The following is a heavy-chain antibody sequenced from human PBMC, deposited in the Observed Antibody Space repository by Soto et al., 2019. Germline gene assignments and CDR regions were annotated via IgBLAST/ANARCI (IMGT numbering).Heavy chain of an antibody. V-gene: IGHV1-18*01. CDR3: ARDLDGSGSYYTDY. CDR2: ISPYKGNT. D-gene: IGHD3-10*01. Sequence: GASVKVSCKASGYIFISNGINWVRQAPGQGLEWMGWISPYKGNTKYAQNFQGRVTMTTDTSTSTAYMELRSLRSDDTAVYYCARDLDGSGSYYTDYWGPGTLVTVPQ. CDR1: GYIFISNG. J-gene: IGHJ4*02.